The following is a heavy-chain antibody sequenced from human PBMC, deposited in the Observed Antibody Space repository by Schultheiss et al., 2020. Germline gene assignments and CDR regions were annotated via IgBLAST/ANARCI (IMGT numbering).Heavy chain of an antibody. J-gene: IGHJ6*02. CDR2: IYSGGST. CDR1: GFTFISYD. CDR3: ARDQHADYYGSGIPYYYYGMDI. D-gene: IGHD3-10*01. V-gene: IGHV3-66*02. Sequence: GGSLRLSCTASGFTFISYDMHWVRQAPGKGLEWVSVIYSGGSTYYADSVKGRFTISRDNSKNSLYLQMNSLRAEDTAVYYCARDQHADYYGSGIPYYYYGMDIWGEGTTVTI.